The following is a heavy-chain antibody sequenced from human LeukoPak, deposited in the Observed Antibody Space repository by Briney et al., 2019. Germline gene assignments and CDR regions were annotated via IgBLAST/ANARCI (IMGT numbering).Heavy chain of an antibody. J-gene: IGHJ5*02. CDR3: ARDLWSEGWFDP. Sequence: QPGGSLRLSCAASGFTFSSYAMSWVRQAPGKGLVWVSRINTDGSSTSYADSVKGRFTISRDNAKNTLYLQMNSLRAEDTAVYYCARDLWSEGWFDPWGQGTLVTVPS. CDR1: GFTFSSYA. D-gene: IGHD2/OR15-2a*01. CDR2: INTDGSST. V-gene: IGHV3-74*01.